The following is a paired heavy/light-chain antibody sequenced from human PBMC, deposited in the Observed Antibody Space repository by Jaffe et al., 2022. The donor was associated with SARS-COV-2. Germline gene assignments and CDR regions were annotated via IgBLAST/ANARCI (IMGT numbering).Heavy chain of an antibody. Sequence: QVQLVESGGGVVQPGRSLRLSCAASGFTFSSYAMHWVRQAPGKGLEWVAVISYDGSNKYYADSVKGRFTISRDNSKNTLYLQMNSLRAEDTAVYYCARDHGQSQYYDSSGYYQGYYYGMDVWGQGTTVTVSS. J-gene: IGHJ6*02. CDR2: ISYDGSNK. D-gene: IGHD3-22*01. CDR1: GFTFSSYA. V-gene: IGHV3-30-3*01. CDR3: ARDHGQSQYYDSSGYYQGYYYGMDV.
Light chain of an antibody. CDR1: QGISNY. J-gene: IGKJ3*01. CDR3: QKYNSAPPFT. CDR2: AAS. Sequence: DIQMTQSPSSLSASVGDRVTITCRASQGISNYLAWYQQKPGKVPKLLIYAASTLQSGVPSRFSGSGSGTDFTLTISSLQPEDVATYYCQKYNSAPPFTFGPGTKVDIK. V-gene: IGKV1-27*01.